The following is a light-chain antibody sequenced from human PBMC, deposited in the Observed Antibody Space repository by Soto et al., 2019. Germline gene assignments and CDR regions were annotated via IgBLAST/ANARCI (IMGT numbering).Light chain of an antibody. CDR1: QTISIF. CDR2: GAS. J-gene: IGKJ5*01. V-gene: IGKV1-39*01. Sequence: DIQITQSPSSLSASVGDRVTITCRASQTISIFLNWYQQKPGKAPKLLIYGASTLQGGVPSRFSGSGSGTDFTLTISRLQPEDFAVYYCQQYGSSPPITFGQGTRLEIK. CDR3: QQYGSSPPIT.